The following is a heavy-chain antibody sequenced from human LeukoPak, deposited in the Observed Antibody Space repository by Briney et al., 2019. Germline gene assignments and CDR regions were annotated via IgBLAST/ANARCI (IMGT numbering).Heavy chain of an antibody. J-gene: IGHJ4*02. Sequence: PSETLSLTCTVSGGSITNSPYHWAWIRQPPGRGPEWIGTISHSGDTQYNPSLTSRVTISLDTSKNQFSLSLNSVTAADTAVFYCARSMVTTDRNFDHWGQGTLVTVSS. D-gene: IGHD2-21*02. CDR2: ISHSGDT. V-gene: IGHV4-39*07. CDR3: ARSMVTTDRNFDH. CDR1: GGSITNSPYH.